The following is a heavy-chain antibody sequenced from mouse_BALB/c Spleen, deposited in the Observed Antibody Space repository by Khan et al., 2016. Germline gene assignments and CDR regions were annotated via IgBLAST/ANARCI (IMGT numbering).Heavy chain of an antibody. CDR2: ISYSGGA. J-gene: IGHJ1*01. CDR3: ARYRGDWYFEV. CDR1: GDSITSGY. Sequence: EVQLQESGPSLVKPSQTLSLTCSVTGDSITSGYWNWIRKFPGNKLDYMGYISYSGGAYYNPSLKSRISLTRDTSKNQYYLQLNSVTTEDTATEYCARYRGDWYFEVWGAGTTVTVSA. V-gene: IGHV3-8*02.